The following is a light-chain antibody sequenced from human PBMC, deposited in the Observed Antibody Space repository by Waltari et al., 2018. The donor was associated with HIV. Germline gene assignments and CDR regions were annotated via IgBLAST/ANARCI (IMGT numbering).Light chain of an antibody. J-gene: IGKJ4*01. V-gene: IGKV1-5*01. CDR2: AAS. Sequence: DIQMTQSPSTLSASIGDRVTITCRASQSINDWLAWYQQKPGEAPKLLISAASTLQREVPSRFSGSGSDTDFSLTISCLQSEDFATYYCQQYYSFPLTFGGGTRVEVK. CDR3: QQYYSFPLT. CDR1: QSINDW.